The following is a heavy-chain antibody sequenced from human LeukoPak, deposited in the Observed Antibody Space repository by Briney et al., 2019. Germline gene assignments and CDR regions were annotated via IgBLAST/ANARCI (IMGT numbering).Heavy chain of an antibody. CDR1: GFTFTNYV. CDR2: ISGSGGST. CDR3: AKDLAAATENSYYFDY. J-gene: IGHJ4*02. V-gene: IGHV3-23*01. D-gene: IGHD1-7*01. Sequence: PGGSLRLSCAASGFTFTNYVMSWVRQAPGKGLEWVSLISGSGGSTYHTDSVKGRFTISRDNSKNTLYLQMNSLRAEDTAVYYCAKDLAAATENSYYFDYWGQGTLVTVSS.